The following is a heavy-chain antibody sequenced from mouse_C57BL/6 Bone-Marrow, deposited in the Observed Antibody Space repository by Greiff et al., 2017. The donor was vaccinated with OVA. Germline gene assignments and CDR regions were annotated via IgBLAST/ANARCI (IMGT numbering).Heavy chain of an antibody. CDR1: GYTFTDHT. CDR2: IYPRDGST. J-gene: IGHJ1*03. V-gene: IGHV1-78*01. D-gene: IGHD1-1*01. CDR3: ARKGGGSSFNWYFDV. Sequence: QVQLKESDAELVKPGASVKISCKVSGYTFTDHTIHWMKQRPEQGLEWIGYIYPRDGSTKYNEKFKGKATLTADTSSSTAYMQLNSLTSEDSAVYFCARKGGGSSFNWYFDVWGTGTTVTVSS.